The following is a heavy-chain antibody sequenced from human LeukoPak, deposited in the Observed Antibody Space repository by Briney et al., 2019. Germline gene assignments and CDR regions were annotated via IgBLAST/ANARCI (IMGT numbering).Heavy chain of an antibody. D-gene: IGHD5-24*01. CDR2: IGIDSGNT. Sequence: GGSLRLSCAASGFTFSDYSMNWVRQAPGKGLEWISYIGIDSGNTNYADSVKGRFTISGDKAKNSLYLQMNSLRVEDTAVYYCARDYKYAFDNWGQGTRVTVSS. CDR1: GFTFSDYS. V-gene: IGHV3-48*01. CDR3: ARDYKYAFDN. J-gene: IGHJ4*02.